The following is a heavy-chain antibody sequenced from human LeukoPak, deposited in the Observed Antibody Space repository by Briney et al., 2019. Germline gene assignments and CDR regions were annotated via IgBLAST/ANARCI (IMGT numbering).Heavy chain of an antibody. CDR1: GGSIISSLHY. CDR3: ARHDHSDFGDPNWFDP. V-gene: IGHV4-39*01. CDR2: VISSGAT. D-gene: IGHD4-17*01. J-gene: IGHJ5*02. Sequence: ASETLSLTCSVSGGSIISSLHYWGWIRQSPGKGRGWIGSVISSGATFYNPSLMSLATVSAGTSNNSFFLSLNSVIAAGPAISYCARHDHSDFGDPNWFDPWGQGTLVTVSS.